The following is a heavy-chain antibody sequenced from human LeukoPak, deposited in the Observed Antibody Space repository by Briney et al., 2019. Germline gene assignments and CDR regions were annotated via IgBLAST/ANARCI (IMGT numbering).Heavy chain of an antibody. J-gene: IGHJ4*02. V-gene: IGHV4-34*01. CDR1: GGSFSGYY. Sequence: PSETLSLTCAVYGGSFSGYYWSWIRQPPGKGLGWIGEINHSGSTNYNPSLKSRVTISVDTSKNQFSLNLSSVTAADTAVYYCARGHRDGYPTGYWGQGTLVTVSS. D-gene: IGHD5-24*01. CDR3: ARGHRDGYPTGY. CDR2: INHSGST.